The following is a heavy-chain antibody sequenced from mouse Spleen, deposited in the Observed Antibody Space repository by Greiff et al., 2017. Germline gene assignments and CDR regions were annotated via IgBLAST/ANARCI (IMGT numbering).Heavy chain of an antibody. CDR3: ARDSYYYGSSPFDY. D-gene: IGHD1-1*01. Sequence: EVKLVESGGGLVKPGGSLKLSCAASGFTFSSYAMSWVRQTPEKRLEWVASISSGGSTYYPDSVKGRFTISRDNARNILYLQMSSLRSEDTAMYYCARDSYYYGSSPFDYWGQGTTLTVSS. CDR2: ISSGGST. V-gene: IGHV5-6-5*01. J-gene: IGHJ2*01. CDR1: GFTFSSYA.